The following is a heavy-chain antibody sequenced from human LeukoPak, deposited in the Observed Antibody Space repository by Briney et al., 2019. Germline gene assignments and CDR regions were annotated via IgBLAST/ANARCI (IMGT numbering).Heavy chain of an antibody. CDR3: ARDFGYSSSWDGGSWFDP. J-gene: IGHJ5*02. D-gene: IGHD6-13*01. Sequence: GASAKVSCKASGYTFTGYYMHWVRQAPGQGLEWMGWINPNSGGTNYAQKFQGRVTMTRDTSISTACMELSRLRSDDTAVYYCARDFGYSSSWDGGSWFDPWGQGTLVTVSS. CDR2: INPNSGGT. V-gene: IGHV1-2*02. CDR1: GYTFTGYY.